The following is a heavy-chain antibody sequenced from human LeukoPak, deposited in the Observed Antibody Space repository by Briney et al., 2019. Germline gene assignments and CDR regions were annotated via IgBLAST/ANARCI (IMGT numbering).Heavy chain of an antibody. D-gene: IGHD3-9*01. V-gene: IGHV3-23*01. CDR2: ISGSGDNT. J-gene: IGHJ4*02. CDR3: AKGSGYDTDFDC. CDR1: GFTFSTYV. Sequence: PGGSLRLSCATSGFTFSTYVMSWVRQAPGKGLEWVLGISGSGDNTYYADSVKGRFTISRDNSKNTLYLQMNSLRAEDTAVYYCAKGSGYDTDFDCWGQGTLVTVSS.